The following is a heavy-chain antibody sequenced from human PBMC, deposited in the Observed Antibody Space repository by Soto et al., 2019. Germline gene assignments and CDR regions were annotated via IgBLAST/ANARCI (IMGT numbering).Heavy chain of an antibody. Sequence: KPSETLSLTCTVSGGSVSSGSYYWNWIRQPPGKGLEWIGYIYYSGSTNYNPSLKSRVTISVDTSKNQFSLKLSSVTAADTAVYYCASYDILAAYYHWGQGTLVTVSS. V-gene: IGHV4-61*01. CDR1: GGSVSSGSYY. D-gene: IGHD3-9*01. CDR2: IYYSGST. J-gene: IGHJ5*02. CDR3: ASYDILAAYYH.